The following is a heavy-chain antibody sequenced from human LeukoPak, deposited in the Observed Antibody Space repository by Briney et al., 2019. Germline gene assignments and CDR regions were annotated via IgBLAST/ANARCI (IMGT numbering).Heavy chain of an antibody. V-gene: IGHV3-21*01. J-gene: IGHJ4*02. D-gene: IGHD2-2*01. CDR2: ISSSSSYI. Sequence: GGSLRLSCAASGFTFSSYSMNWVRQAPGKGLEWVSSISSSSSYIYYADSVKGRFTISRDNAKNSLYLQMNSLRAEDTAVYYCARGSGHCSSTSCPPGGYWGQGTLVTVSS. CDR3: ARGSGHCSSTSCPPGGY. CDR1: GFTFSSYS.